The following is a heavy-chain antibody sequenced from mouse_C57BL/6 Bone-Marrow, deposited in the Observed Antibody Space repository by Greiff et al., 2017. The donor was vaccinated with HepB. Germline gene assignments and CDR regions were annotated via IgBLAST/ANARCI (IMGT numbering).Heavy chain of an antibody. CDR2: IYPGDGDT. CDR3: ARPIYYDYDGFAY. J-gene: IGHJ3*01. CDR1: GYAFSSYW. D-gene: IGHD2-4*01. V-gene: IGHV1-80*01. Sequence: VQLQQSGAELVKPGASVKISCKASGYAFSSYWMNWVKQRPGKGLEWIGQIYPGDGDTNYNGKFKGKATLTADKSSSTAYMQLSGLTSEDSAVYFCARPIYYDYDGFAYWGQGTLVTVSA.